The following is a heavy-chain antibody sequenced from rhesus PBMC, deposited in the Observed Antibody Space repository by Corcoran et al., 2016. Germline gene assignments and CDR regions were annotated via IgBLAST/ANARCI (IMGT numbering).Heavy chain of an antibody. CDR2: IRDDGGAT. J-gene: IGHJ6*01. CDR3: ARRLCGRGFCYYGLDS. D-gene: IGHD2-39*01. CDR1: GFIFSSFE. Sequence: DVPLVESGGGLVKPGGSLRLSCVGSGFIFSSFEMSWVRQAPGKGREWVATIRDDGGATHYPDALKDRFTISRDNAKKLVSLQLNSLRADDTAVYYCARRLCGRGFCYYGLDSWGQGAVVTVSS. V-gene: IGHV3-100*02.